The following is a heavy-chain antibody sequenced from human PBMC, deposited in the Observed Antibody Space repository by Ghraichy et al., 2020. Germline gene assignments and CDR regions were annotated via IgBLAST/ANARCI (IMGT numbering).Heavy chain of an antibody. Sequence: GESLNISCAASGFTFSNYAMTWVRQAPGKGLEWVASIFGSAGRTYYADSVKGRFTVSRDNSKNTLYLQLNSLRAEDTALYYCSRDPNGDYVGAFDFWGQGTLVSVSS. V-gene: IGHV3-23*01. CDR3: SRDPNGDYVGAFDF. CDR2: IFGSAGRT. CDR1: GFTFSNYA. D-gene: IGHD4-17*01. J-gene: IGHJ3*01.